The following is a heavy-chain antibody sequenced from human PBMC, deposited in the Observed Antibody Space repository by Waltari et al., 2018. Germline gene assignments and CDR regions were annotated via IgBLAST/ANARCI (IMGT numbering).Heavy chain of an antibody. CDR2: ISEGGCRT. V-gene: IGHV3-23*01. J-gene: IGHJ4*02. D-gene: IGHD6-25*01. CDR3: AKIGVRAATGGFDY. Sequence: EVQLLESGGGLVQPGGSLRLSCDASGFPFLRFAMYWVRQAAVKGLEWVSAISEGGCRTFYADSVKGRFSISRDNSKNTLYLQMNSLTGEDTAVYYCAKIGVRAATGGFDYWGQGTLVTVSS. CDR1: GFPFLRFA.